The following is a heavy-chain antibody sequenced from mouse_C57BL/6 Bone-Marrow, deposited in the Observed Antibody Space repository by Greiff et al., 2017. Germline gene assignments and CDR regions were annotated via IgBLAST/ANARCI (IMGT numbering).Heavy chain of an antibody. CDR1: GYAFTNYL. CDR3: ARASWYFDG. J-gene: IGHJ1*03. V-gene: IGHV1-54*01. CDR2: INPGSGGT. Sequence: VKLMESGAELVRPGTSVQVSCKASGYAFTNYLIEWVKQRPGQGLEWIGVINPGSGGTNYNEKFKGKAPLTAAKSSSTAYMQLSSLTSEDSAVYFCARASWYFDGWGTGTTVTVSS.